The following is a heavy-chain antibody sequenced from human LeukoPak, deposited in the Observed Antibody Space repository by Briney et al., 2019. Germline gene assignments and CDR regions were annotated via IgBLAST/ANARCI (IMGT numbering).Heavy chain of an antibody. CDR2: ISGSGGST. V-gene: IGHV3-23*01. D-gene: IGHD2-2*01. CDR1: GFTFSSYA. CDR3: AKIKEGGVPAAYEFDY. J-gene: IGHJ4*02. Sequence: PGGSLRLSCAASGFTFSSYAMSWVRQAPGKGLEWVSAISGSGGSTYYADSVKGRFTISRDNSKNTLYLQMNSLRAEDTAVYYCAKIKEGGVPAAYEFDYWGQGTLVTVSS.